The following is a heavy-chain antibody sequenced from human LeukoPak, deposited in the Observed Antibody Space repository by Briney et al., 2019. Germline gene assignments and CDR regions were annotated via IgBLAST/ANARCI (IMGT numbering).Heavy chain of an antibody. CDR1: GYTFTSYY. CDR2: INPSGGST. J-gene: IGHJ4*02. CDR3: ARDYGPSYYYDSSGYLGY. V-gene: IGHV1-46*01. Sequence: ASVNVSCKASGYTFTSYYMHWVRQAAGQGREGMGIINPSGGSTIYAQKFQGRVTMTRDTSTSTVYMELSSLRSEDTAVYYCARDYGPSYYYDSSGYLGYWGQGTLVTVSS. D-gene: IGHD3-22*01.